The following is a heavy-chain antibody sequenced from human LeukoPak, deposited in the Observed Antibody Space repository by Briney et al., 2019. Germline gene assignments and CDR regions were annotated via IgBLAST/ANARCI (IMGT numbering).Heavy chain of an antibody. CDR1: GFTFSSYG. CDR2: IRYDGSNK. J-gene: IGHJ6*03. Sequence: GGSLRLSCAASGFTFSSYGMHWVRQAPGKGLEWVAFIRYDGSNKYYADSVKSRFTISRDNSKNTLYLQMNSLRAEDTAVYYCAKDDRVRGVPYYMDVWGKGTTVTISS. V-gene: IGHV3-30*02. CDR3: AKDDRVRGVPYYMDV. D-gene: IGHD3-10*01.